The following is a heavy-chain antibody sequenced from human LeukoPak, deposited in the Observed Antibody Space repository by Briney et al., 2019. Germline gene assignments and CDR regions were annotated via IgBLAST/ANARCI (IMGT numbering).Heavy chain of an antibody. CDR2: ISGSGGST. D-gene: IGHD6-13*01. J-gene: IGHJ4*02. CDR1: GFTFSKYG. CDR3: AKARIPAALRSATFDY. V-gene: IGHV3-23*01. Sequence: GGSLRLSCAASGFTFSKYGMSWVRQAPGKGLEWVSAISGSGGSTYYADSVKGRFTISRDNSKNTLSLERLSLRAEDTAVHYCAKARIPAALRSATFDYWGEGTLVTVSS.